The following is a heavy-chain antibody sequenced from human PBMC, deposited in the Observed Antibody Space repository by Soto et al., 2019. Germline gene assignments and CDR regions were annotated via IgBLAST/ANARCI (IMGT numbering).Heavy chain of an antibody. CDR1: GFTFGSST. CDR3: EGRPANIAAAY. V-gene: IGHV3-21*01. D-gene: IGHD6-13*01. J-gene: IGHJ4*02. CDR2: ISSSSTYI. Sequence: EVQLVESGGGLVKSGGSLRLSCTASGFTFGSSTMNWVRQAPGKGLEWVSSISSSSTYIYYADSVKGRFTISRDNAKSSLYLQMNSLRAVDTAVYYCEGRPANIAAAYWGQGTLVTVSS.